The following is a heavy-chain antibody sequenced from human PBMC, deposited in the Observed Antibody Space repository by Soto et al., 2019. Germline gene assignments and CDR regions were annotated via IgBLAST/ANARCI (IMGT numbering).Heavy chain of an antibody. V-gene: IGHV4-59*01. Sequence: SSETLSLTCTVSGGSISSYYWSWIRQPPGKGLEWIGYIYYSGSTNYNPSLKSRVTISVDTSKNQFSLKLSSVTAADTAVYYCARGAAAVPYYYYYYGMDVWGQGTTVT. CDR2: IYYSGST. D-gene: IGHD6-13*01. J-gene: IGHJ6*02. CDR3: ARGAAAVPYYYYYYGMDV. CDR1: GGSISSYY.